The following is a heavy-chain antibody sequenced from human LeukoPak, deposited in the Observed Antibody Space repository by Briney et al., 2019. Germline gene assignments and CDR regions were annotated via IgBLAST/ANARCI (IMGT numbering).Heavy chain of an antibody. J-gene: IGHJ4*02. CDR2: IYYSGST. CDR1: GGSISSYY. D-gene: IGHD3-10*01. V-gene: IGHV4-59*04. CDR3: AGNPVTSGYPLVRGVIKSWDY. Sequence: PSETLSLTCTVSGGSISSYYWSWVRQPPGKGREWIGYIYYSGSTYYNPSLKSRVTISVDTSKNQFSLKLSSVTAADTAVYYCAGNPVTSGYPLVRGVIKSWDYWGQGTLVTVSS.